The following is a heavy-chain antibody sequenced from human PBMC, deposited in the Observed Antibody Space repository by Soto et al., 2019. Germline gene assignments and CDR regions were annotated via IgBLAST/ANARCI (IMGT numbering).Heavy chain of an antibody. D-gene: IGHD6-25*01. J-gene: IGHJ4*02. CDR3: VSLQTSGWPGVH. CDR1: GYSFSGYH. Sequence: GASVKVSCKASGYSFSGYHIQWVRQAPGQGPEWLGWIYPNTETTDSSKKFQGRVTMTSDMSTRTVYMELRDLRSDDTAVYYSVSLQTSGWPGVHWGQGTLVTVSS. V-gene: IGHV1-2*02. CDR2: IYPNTETT.